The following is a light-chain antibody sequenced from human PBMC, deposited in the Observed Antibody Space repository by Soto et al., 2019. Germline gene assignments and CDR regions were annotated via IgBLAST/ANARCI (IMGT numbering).Light chain of an antibody. V-gene: IGKV3-20*01. J-gene: IGKJ4*01. CDR1: QSVSGSY. CDR2: GAS. Sequence: EIVLTQSPGGVSLSPGERATLSCRASQSVSGSYLAWYQQKPGQAPRLLFYGASTRATGIPDRFSGSGSGTGFTLTISRLEPEDVAVYYCQQYGSSSLTFGGGTKVEI. CDR3: QQYGSSSLT.